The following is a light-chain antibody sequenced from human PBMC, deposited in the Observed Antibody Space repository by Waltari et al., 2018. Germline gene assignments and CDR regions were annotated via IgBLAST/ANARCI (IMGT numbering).Light chain of an antibody. CDR3: QAWDSGTVV. J-gene: IGLJ3*02. CDR2: QDN. Sequence: SYELTQPPSVSVSPGQTASITCSGDTLGQKYACWYQQKPGQSPVLVIYQDNKRPSGIPGRFSGSNSGNTATLTISGTQAMDEADYYCQAWDSGTVVFGGGTKLTVL. CDR1: TLGQKY. V-gene: IGLV3-1*01.